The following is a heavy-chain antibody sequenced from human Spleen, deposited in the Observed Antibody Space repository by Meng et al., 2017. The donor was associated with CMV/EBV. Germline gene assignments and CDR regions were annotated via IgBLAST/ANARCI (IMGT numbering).Heavy chain of an antibody. CDR2: ISSSSSYI. CDR3: ASSGIVGNSHY. D-gene: IGHD4-23*01. J-gene: IGHJ4*02. CDR1: GFTFSSYS. V-gene: IGHV3-21*01. Sequence: LSCAASGFTFSSYSMNWVRQAPGKGLEWVSSISSSSSYIYYADSVKGRFTISRDNAKNSLYLQMNSLRAEDTAVYYCASSGIVGNSHYWGQGTLVTVSS.